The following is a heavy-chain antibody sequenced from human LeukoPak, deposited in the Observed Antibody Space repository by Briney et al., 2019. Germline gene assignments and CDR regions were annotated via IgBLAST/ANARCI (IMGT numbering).Heavy chain of an antibody. CDR3: ARGGLYYGSGSLYYFDY. CDR2: IYYSGST. Sequence: SETLSLTCTVSGGSLSSYYWSWIRQPPGKGLEWIGYIYYSGSTNYNPSLKSRVTISVDTSKNQFSLKLSSVTAADTAVYYCARGGLYYGSGSLYYFDYWGQGTLVTVSS. D-gene: IGHD3-10*01. CDR1: GGSLSSYY. J-gene: IGHJ4*02. V-gene: IGHV4-59*01.